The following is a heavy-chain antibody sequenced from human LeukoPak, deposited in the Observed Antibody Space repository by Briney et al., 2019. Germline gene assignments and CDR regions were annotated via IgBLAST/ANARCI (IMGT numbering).Heavy chain of an antibody. Sequence: PGGSLRLSCAASGLTFSHYWMSWVRQAPGKGLEWVANIKPDGSEKYYVDSVKGRFTISRDNAKNSLYLQMNSLRAEDTAVYYCARAEGYSSSSYPFDYWGQGTLVTVSS. D-gene: IGHD6-6*01. CDR3: ARAEGYSSSSYPFDY. J-gene: IGHJ4*02. CDR1: GLTFSHYW. CDR2: IKPDGSEK. V-gene: IGHV3-7*01.